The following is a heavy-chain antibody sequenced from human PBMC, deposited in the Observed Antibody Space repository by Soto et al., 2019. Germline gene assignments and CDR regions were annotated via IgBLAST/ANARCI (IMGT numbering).Heavy chain of an antibody. CDR3: ARGTDCTNGVCSASYYYYGMDV. CDR2: IIPIFGTA. V-gene: IGHV1-69*13. J-gene: IGHJ6*02. D-gene: IGHD2-8*01. Sequence: SVKVSCKASGGTFSSYAISWVRQAPGQGLEWMGGIIPIFGTANYAQKFQGRVTITADESTSTAYMELSSLRSEDTAVYYCARGTDCTNGVCSASYYYYGMDVWGQGTTVTV. CDR1: GGTFSSYA.